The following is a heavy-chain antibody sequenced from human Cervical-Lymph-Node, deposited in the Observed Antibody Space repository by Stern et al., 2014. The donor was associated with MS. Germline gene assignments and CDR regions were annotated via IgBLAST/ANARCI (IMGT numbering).Heavy chain of an antibody. CDR1: GFKFDDYA. Sequence: QLQESGGGLVQPGRSLRLSCAASGFKFDDYAMHWARQAPGKGLEWVSGISGNSGSKDYADSVKGRFIISRDNAKNSLYLQMNSLRAEDTALYYCANDLDSSGYYYAIDYWGQGTLVTVSS. J-gene: IGHJ4*02. CDR3: ANDLDSSGYYYAIDY. CDR2: ISGNSGSK. V-gene: IGHV3-9*01. D-gene: IGHD3-22*01.